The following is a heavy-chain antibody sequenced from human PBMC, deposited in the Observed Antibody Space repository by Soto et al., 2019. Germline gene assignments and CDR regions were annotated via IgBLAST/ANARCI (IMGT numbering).Heavy chain of an antibody. D-gene: IGHD5-12*01. J-gene: IGHJ4*02. V-gene: IGHV1-69*13. CDR3: ASVGDGYNSVHHDY. CDR1: GGTFSSYA. CDR2: IIPIFGTA. Sequence: GASVKVSCKASGGTFSSYAISWVRQAPGQGLEWMGGIIPIFGTANYAQKFQGRVTITADESTSTAYMELSSLRSEDTAVYYCASVGDGYNSVHHDYWGQGTLVTVSS.